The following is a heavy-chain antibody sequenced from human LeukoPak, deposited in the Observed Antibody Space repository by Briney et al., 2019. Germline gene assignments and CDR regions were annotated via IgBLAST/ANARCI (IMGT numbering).Heavy chain of an antibody. V-gene: IGHV4-4*02. D-gene: IGHD6-13*01. CDR2: IYHSGST. CDR1: GRSISSGNW. J-gene: IGHJ4*02. Sequence: PSETLSLTCPVSGRSISSGNWWSWVRPPPGKGLEWIAQIYHSGSTNYNPSLKSRVNISVEKSKNQFSLDLTSVTAADTAVYYWARGLVAAGTDYWGEGTLVTASS. CDR3: ARGLVAAGTDY.